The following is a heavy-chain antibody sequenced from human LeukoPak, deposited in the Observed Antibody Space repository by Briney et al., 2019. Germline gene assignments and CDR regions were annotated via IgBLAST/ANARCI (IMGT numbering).Heavy chain of an antibody. V-gene: IGHV3-13*01. CDR3: ARGYCRGSSCYGGAFDI. CDR2: IGTAGDS. D-gene: IGHD2-15*01. Sequence: GGSLRLSCAASGFTFSRHDMHWVRQATGKGLEWVSAIGTAGDSYYPGPVKGRFTLSRENAKNSLYLQMNSLRAGDTAVYYCARGYCRGSSCYGGAFDIWAKGQWSPSLQ. J-gene: IGHJ3*02. CDR1: GFTFSRHD.